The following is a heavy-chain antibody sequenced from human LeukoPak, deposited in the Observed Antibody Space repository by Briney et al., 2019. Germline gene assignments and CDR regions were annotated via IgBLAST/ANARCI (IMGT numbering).Heavy chain of an antibody. Sequence: PGGSLRLSCVASGFALRNYGLNWVRQAPGKGLEWVSYVSSGGNTVNYADSVRGRFTISRDNARNSLYLQLNSLRAEDTAVYYCARVFTMVRGVIITGTHDAFNIWGQGTMVTVSS. V-gene: IGHV3-48*01. D-gene: IGHD3-10*01. CDR2: VSSGGNTV. CDR1: GFALRNYG. CDR3: ARVFTMVRGVIITGTHDAFNI. J-gene: IGHJ3*02.